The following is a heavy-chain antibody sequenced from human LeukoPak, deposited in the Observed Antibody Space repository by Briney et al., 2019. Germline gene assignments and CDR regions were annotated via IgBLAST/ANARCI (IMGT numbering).Heavy chain of an antibody. V-gene: IGHV3-21*01. D-gene: IGHD4-11*01. CDR2: ISSSSSYI. CDR3: ARDLSNFGEVDY. CDR1: GFTFSSYS. J-gene: IGHJ4*02. Sequence: GGSLRLSCAASGFTFSSYSMNWVRQAPGKGLEWASSISSSSSYIYYADSVKGRFTISRDNAKNSLYLQMNSLRAEDTAVYYCARDLSNFGEVDYWGQGTLVTVSS.